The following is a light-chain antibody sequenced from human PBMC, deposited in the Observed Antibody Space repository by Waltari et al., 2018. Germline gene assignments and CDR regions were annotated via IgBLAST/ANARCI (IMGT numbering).Light chain of an antibody. CDR3: QQRRSWPLT. Sequence: EIVLTQSPAILSFSPGERATPSCRASQSVGTYLAWYQQRPGQSPRLLIYDASYRATGIPGRFSGSGSETDFTLTISSLQPEDFAVYYCQQRRSWPLTFGGGTRVQI. CDR2: DAS. CDR1: QSVGTY. V-gene: IGKV3-11*01. J-gene: IGKJ4*01.